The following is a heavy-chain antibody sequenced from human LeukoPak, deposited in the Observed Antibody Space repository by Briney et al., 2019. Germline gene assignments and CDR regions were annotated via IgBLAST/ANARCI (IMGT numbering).Heavy chain of an antibody. D-gene: IGHD5-24*01. CDR3: AREMATIVNQFDY. V-gene: IGHV1-18*01. Sequence: ASVKVSCKASGYTFTSYGISWVRQAPGQGLEWMGWISPYNGNTNYVQKLQGRVTMTTDTSTTTAYMELRSLRSDDTAVYYCAREMATIVNQFDYWGQGTLVTVSS. CDR2: ISPYNGNT. J-gene: IGHJ4*02. CDR1: GYTFTSYG.